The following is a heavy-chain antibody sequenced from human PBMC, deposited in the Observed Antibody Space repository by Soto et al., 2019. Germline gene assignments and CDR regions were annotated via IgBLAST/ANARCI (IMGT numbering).Heavy chain of an antibody. J-gene: IGHJ4*02. CDR1: GGSISGYY. CDR3: VRDRFLTYFDY. CDR2: AYYSGGT. V-gene: IGHV4-59*01. Sequence: KTSETLSLTCTVSGGSISGYYWGWIRQPPGKGLEWIGHAYYSGGTNYNPSLNSRATISLDMSKNQFSLRLTSVTAADTAVYYCVRDRFLTYFDYWGQGRVVTVSS.